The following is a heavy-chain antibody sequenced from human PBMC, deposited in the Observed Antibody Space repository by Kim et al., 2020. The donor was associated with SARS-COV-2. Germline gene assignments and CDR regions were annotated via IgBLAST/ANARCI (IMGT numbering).Heavy chain of an antibody. CDR2: IIPIFGTA. CDR1: GGTFSSYA. D-gene: IGHD2-15*01. V-gene: IGHV1-69*13. Sequence: SVKVSCKASGGTFSSYAISWVRQAPGQGLEWMGGIIPIFGTANYAQKFQGRVTITADESTSTAYMELSSLRSEDTAVYYCARAPTRLIYSDAFDIWGQGTMVTGSS. CDR3: ARAPTRLIYSDAFDI. J-gene: IGHJ3*02.